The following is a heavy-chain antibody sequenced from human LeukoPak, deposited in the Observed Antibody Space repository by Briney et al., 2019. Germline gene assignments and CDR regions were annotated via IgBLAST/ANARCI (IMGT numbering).Heavy chain of an antibody. CDR3: ARGGGYCGRISCPYYFDY. V-gene: IGHV1-8*02. J-gene: IGHJ4*02. D-gene: IGHD2-15*01. Sequence: AASVKVSCKASVYTFTSYGISRVREDTGQGLEWMGWMNPNSGNTGYAQKFQGRVTMTRNTSISTAYMELSRLRSEDTAVYYCARGGGYCGRISCPYYFDYWGQGSLVAVSS. CDR1: VYTFTSYG. CDR2: MNPNSGNT.